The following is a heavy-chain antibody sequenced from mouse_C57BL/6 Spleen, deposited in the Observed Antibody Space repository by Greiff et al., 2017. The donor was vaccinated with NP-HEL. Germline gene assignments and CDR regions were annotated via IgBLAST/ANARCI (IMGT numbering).Heavy chain of an antibody. J-gene: IGHJ2*01. CDR3: GRVGGVSVDDVED. CDR1: GYTFTDYY. Sequence: VQLQQSGPELVKPGASVKISCKASGYTFTDYYMNWVKQSHGQSLEWIGDINPNNGGTSYNQKFKGKATLTVDKSSSTAYMELRSLTSEESAVYYCGRVGGVSVDDVEDRGKGTTLTGAS. V-gene: IGHV1-26*01. D-gene: IGHD2-12*01. CDR2: INPNNGGT.